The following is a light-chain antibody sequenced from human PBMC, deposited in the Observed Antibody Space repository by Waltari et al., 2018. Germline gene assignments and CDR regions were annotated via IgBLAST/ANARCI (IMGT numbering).Light chain of an antibody. Sequence: QTVVTQEPSLTVSPGGTVTLTCASSTGAVTSGYYPNWFQQKPGQAPRALIYITSNKHSWTPARFSGSLLGGKAALPLSGVQPEDEAEYYCLLYYGGAHVFGSGTKVTVL. CDR3: LLYYGGAHV. V-gene: IGLV7-43*01. CDR2: ITS. CDR1: TGAVTSGYY. J-gene: IGLJ6*01.